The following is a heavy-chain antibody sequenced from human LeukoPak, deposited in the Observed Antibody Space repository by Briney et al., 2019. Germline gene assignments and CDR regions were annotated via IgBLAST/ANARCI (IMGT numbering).Heavy chain of an antibody. CDR1: GGSIRSNNHY. V-gene: IGHV4-39*07. J-gene: IGHJ4*02. CDR2: IYYSGST. D-gene: IGHD6-19*01. Sequence: SETLSLTCAVSGGSIRSNNHYWGWIRQPPGKGLEWIGSIYYSGSTYYNPSLKSRVTISVDTSKNQFSLKLSSVTAADTAVYYCARDRAVAGYYFDYWGQGTLVTVSS. CDR3: ARDRAVAGYYFDY.